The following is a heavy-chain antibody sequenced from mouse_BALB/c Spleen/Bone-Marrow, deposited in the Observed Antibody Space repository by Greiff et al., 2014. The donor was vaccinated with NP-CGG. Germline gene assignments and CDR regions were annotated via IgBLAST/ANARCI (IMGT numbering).Heavy chain of an antibody. CDR2: IYPGDGST. Sequence: QVQLQQSGPELVKPGASVKLSCKASGYTFTSYYIHWVKQRPGQGLEWIGWIYPGDGSTKYNEKFKGKTTLTADKSSSTAYMLLSSLTSEDSAICFCARNQGNYFDYWGQGTTLTVSS. CDR3: ARNQGNYFDY. V-gene: IGHV1S56*01. J-gene: IGHJ2*01. CDR1: GYTFTSYY.